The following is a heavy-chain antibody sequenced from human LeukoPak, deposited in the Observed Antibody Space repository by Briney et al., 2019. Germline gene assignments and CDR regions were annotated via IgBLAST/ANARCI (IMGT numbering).Heavy chain of an antibody. Sequence: GGSLRLSCAASGFTFSDYYMSWIRQAPGKGLEWVSYISSSGSTIYYADSVKGRFTISRDNAKNSLYLRMNSLRAEDTAVYYCARRYFDGRAFDYWGQGTLVTVSS. CDR2: ISSSGSTI. V-gene: IGHV3-11*01. CDR1: GFTFSDYY. D-gene: IGHD3-9*01. J-gene: IGHJ4*02. CDR3: ARRYFDGRAFDY.